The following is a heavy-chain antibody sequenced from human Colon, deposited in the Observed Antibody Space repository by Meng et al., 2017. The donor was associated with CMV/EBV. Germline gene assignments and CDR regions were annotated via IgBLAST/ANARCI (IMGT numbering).Heavy chain of an antibody. CDR2: ISPYNGDT. V-gene: IGHV1-18*01. CDR1: GYTFTNFG. Sequence: QVQLLQAGAEVTKPGASVKCSCKTSGYTFTNFGISWVRPGPGQGLEWMAYISPYNGDTNYAQRFQGRVALTTDTSTSTVYMELGSLTSDDTAMYYCARELARGGYWGQGTLVTVSS. J-gene: IGHJ4*02. CDR3: ARELARGGY.